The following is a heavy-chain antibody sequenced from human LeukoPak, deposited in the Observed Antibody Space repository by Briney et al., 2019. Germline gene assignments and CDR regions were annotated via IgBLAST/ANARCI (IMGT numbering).Heavy chain of an antibody. J-gene: IGHJ4*02. CDR1: GGSISSYY. CDR3: AASRWKYASVDY. V-gene: IGHV4-59*03. CDR2: MYYSGST. Sequence: SETLSLTCAVSGGSISSYYWSWIRHPPGKGLEWIGYMYYSGSTNYSPSLKSRVTISIDTSKNQFSLKLNSVTAADTAVYYCAASRWKYASVDYWGQGTLVTVSS. D-gene: IGHD5-12*01.